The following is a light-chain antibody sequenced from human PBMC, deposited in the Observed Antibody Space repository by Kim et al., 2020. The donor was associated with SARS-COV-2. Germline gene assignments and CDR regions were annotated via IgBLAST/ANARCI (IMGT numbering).Light chain of an antibody. CDR2: DAS. CDR1: KDISNY. CDR3: QLDDKLPLT. V-gene: IGKV1-33*01. J-gene: IGKJ4*01. Sequence: DIQMTQSPSSLSASVGDRVTITCQASKDISNYLNWYQQKPGKAPKLLIYDASNLETGVPSRFSGSGSGTDFTFTISSLQPEDIATYYCQLDDKLPLTVGGGTKVDIK.